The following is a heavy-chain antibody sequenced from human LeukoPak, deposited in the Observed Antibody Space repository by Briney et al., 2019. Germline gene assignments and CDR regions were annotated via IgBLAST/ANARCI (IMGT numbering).Heavy chain of an antibody. CDR3: ARDLRGSGWYDAFDI. V-gene: IGHV3-48*04. D-gene: IGHD6-19*01. J-gene: IGHJ3*02. CDR2: ISSSGSTI. CDR1: GFTFSSYS. Sequence: GGSLRLSCAASGFTFSSYSMNWVRQAPGKGLEWVSYISSSGSTIYYADSVKGRFTISRDNAKNSLYLQMNSLRAEDTAVYYCARDLRGSGWYDAFDIWGQGTMVTVSS.